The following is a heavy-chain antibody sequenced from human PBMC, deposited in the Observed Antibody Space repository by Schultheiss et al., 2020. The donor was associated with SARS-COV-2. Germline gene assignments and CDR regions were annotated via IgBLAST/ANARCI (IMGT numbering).Heavy chain of an antibody. Sequence: RGSLRLSCAASGFTFSSYAMHWVRQAPGKGLEWVAVISYDGSNKYYADSVKGRFTISRDNSKNTLYLQMNSLRAEDTAVYYCARSRLLDYWYFDLWGRGTLVTVSS. J-gene: IGHJ2*01. D-gene: IGHD2-15*01. CDR1: GFTFSSYA. CDR2: ISYDGSNK. V-gene: IGHV3-30*04. CDR3: ARSRLLDYWYFDL.